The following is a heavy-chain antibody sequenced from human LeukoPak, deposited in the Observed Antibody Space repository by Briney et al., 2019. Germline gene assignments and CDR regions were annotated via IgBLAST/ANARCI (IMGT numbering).Heavy chain of an antibody. D-gene: IGHD3-22*01. V-gene: IGHV1-8*01. J-gene: IGHJ4*02. CDR2: MNPNSGNT. CDR1: GYTFTSYD. Sequence: ASVKVSCKASGYTFTSYDINWVRQATGQGLEWMGWMNPNSGNTGYAQKFQGRVTMTRNTSISTAYMELSSLRSDDTAVYYCARAVSAGGYYYDSSGYSRRGDFDYWGQGTLVTVPS. CDR3: ARAVSAGGYYYDSSGYSRRGDFDY.